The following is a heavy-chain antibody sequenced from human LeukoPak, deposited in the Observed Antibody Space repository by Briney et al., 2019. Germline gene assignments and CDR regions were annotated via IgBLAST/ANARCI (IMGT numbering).Heavy chain of an antibody. CDR3: ASMVRGLYYFDY. CDR2: IFHSGST. Sequence: PSETLSLTCTVSGGSIISGGYSWSWIRQPPGKGLECLGYIFHSGSTYYNPSLKSRVTISVDRSNNQFSLKLSSVTAADTAVYYCASMVRGLYYFDYWGQGTLVTVSS. D-gene: IGHD3-10*01. V-gene: IGHV4-30-2*01. CDR1: GGSIISGGYS. J-gene: IGHJ4*02.